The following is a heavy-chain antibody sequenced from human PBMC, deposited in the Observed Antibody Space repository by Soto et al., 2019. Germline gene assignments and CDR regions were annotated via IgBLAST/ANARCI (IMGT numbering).Heavy chain of an antibody. CDR1: GLPVSSNY. D-gene: IGHD3-10*01. CDR3: ARDRPGDEGDGFDI. J-gene: IGHJ3*02. CDR2: LYSGGST. Sequence: EVQLLETGGGLIQPGGSLRLSCAASGLPVSSNYMNWVRQAPGKGLEWVSVLYSGGSTHYAGSVKGRFIISRDNSKNTLYLQMNSLRVEDTAVYYCARDRPGDEGDGFDIWGHGTMVTVSS. V-gene: IGHV3-53*02.